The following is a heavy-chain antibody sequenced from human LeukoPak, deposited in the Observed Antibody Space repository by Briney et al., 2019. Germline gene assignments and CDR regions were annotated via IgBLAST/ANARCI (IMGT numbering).Heavy chain of an antibody. Sequence: TSSETLSLTCTVSGGSMNFYYWSWIRQPPGKGLEWIGYIYYSGSTNYNPSLESQVTISVDTSKNQFSLKLSSVTAADTAVYYCARVQEWFGELPYYFDYWGQGTLVTVSS. CDR1: GGSMNFYY. J-gene: IGHJ4*02. CDR2: IYYSGST. CDR3: ARVQEWFGELPYYFDY. D-gene: IGHD3-10*01. V-gene: IGHV4-59*12.